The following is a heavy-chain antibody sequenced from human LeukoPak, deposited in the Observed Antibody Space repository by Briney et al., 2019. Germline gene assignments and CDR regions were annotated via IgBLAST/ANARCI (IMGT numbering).Heavy chain of an antibody. D-gene: IGHD6-19*01. V-gene: IGHV1-2*02. Sequence: ASVKVSCKASGYTXTGYYLHWVRQAPGQGLEWMGWINPNSGGTNYAQRFQGRVTMTRDTSISTAYMELSRLRSDDTAVYYCARDSFGDGWYYFDYWGQGTLVTVSS. CDR3: ARDSFGDGWYYFDY. J-gene: IGHJ4*02. CDR1: GYTXTGYY. CDR2: INPNSGGT.